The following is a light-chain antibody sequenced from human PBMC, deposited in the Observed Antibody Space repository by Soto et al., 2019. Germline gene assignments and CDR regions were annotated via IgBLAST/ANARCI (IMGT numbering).Light chain of an antibody. V-gene: IGKV1-33*01. J-gene: IGKJ4*01. CDR2: DES. CDR3: QQYDNLLLT. Sequence: DLQMTQSPSSLSSSLGDRVTITCQASQDISNYLNWYQQKTGKAPKLLIYDESNLETGVPSRFSGSGSGTDFNFTISRLQPEDIATYYCQQYDNLLLTFGGGTKVDIK. CDR1: QDISNY.